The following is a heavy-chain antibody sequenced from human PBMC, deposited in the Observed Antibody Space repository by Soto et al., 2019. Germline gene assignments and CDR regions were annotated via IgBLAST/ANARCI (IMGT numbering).Heavy chain of an antibody. Sequence: SQTLSLTCAISGDSVSSNSAAWNWIRQSPSTGLEWLGRTYYRSKWYSDYAVSVRSRITINPDPSKNQFSLQLSSVTPEDTAVYYCARYGGSWYLASWGQGTLVTVSS. V-gene: IGHV6-1*01. D-gene: IGHD3-16*01. CDR1: GDSVSSNSAA. CDR2: TYYRSKWYS. J-gene: IGHJ4*02. CDR3: ARYGGSWYLAS.